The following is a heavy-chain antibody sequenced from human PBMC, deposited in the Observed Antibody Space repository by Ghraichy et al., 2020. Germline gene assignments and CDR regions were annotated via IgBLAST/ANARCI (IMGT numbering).Heavy chain of an antibody. Sequence: GESLNITCAASGFTFSSYWMSWVRQAPGKGLEWVANIKQDGSEKYYVDSVKGRFTISRDNAKNSLYLQMNSLRAEDTAVYYCARDDQYYLGLDYWGQGTLVTVSS. CDR3: ARDDQYYLGLDY. CDR1: GFTFSSYW. J-gene: IGHJ4*02. V-gene: IGHV3-7*01. D-gene: IGHD3-16*01. CDR2: IKQDGSEK.